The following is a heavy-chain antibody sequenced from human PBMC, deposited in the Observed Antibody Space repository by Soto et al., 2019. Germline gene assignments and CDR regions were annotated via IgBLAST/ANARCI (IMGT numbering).Heavy chain of an antibody. V-gene: IGHV1-3*01. CDR1: GYTFTSYA. CDR2: INVGNGNT. CDR3: AREPAYDSRGYYYLPRYYYGMDV. J-gene: IGHJ6*02. D-gene: IGHD3-22*01. Sequence: ASVKVSCKASGYTFTSYALHWVRQAPGQRLEWMGWINVGNGNTKYSQKFQGIVTMTRYTSASTAYMELSSLRSEDTAVYYCAREPAYDSRGYYYLPRYYYGMDVWGQGTTVTVS.